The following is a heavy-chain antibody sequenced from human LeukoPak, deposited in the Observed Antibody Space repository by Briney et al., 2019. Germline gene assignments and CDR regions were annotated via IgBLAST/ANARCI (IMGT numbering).Heavy chain of an antibody. CDR1: GFTFSSYS. V-gene: IGHV3-21*05. CDR3: ARDVWDYYDSSGYPGDYYYGMDV. Sequence: GGSLRLSCAASGFTFSSYSMNWVRQAPGKGLEWVSYISSSSSYIYYADSVKGRFTISRDNAKNSLYLQMNSLRAEDTAVYYCARDVWDYYDSSGYPGDYYYGMDVWGQGTTVTVSS. CDR2: ISSSSSYI. D-gene: IGHD3-22*01. J-gene: IGHJ6*02.